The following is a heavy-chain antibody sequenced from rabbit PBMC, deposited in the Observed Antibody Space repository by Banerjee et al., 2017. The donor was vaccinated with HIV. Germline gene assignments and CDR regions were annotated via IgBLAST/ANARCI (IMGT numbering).Heavy chain of an antibody. CDR3: ASGDDDYGDGHFNL. J-gene: IGHJ4*01. CDR2: IDPVFDNV. V-gene: IGHV1S7*01. CDR1: GFDFSSAY. D-gene: IGHD2-1*01. Sequence: QLKESGGGLVQPGGSLKLSCKASGFDFSSAYMSWVRQAPGKGLEWIGYIDPVFDNVYYATWVNGRFTISSHNAQNTLYLQLNSLTAADTATYFCASGDDDYGDGHFNLWGQGTLVTVS.